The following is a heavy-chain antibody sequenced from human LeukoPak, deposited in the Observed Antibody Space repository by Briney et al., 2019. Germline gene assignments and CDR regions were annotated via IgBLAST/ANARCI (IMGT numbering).Heavy chain of an antibody. V-gene: IGHV3-30*03. CDR1: GFTFSSYW. D-gene: IGHD2-2*01. Sequence: GGSLRLSCAASGFTFSSYWMSWVRQAPGKGLEWVAVISYDGSNKYYADSVKGRFTISRDNSKNTLYLQMNSLRAEDTAVYYCVSFYETYWGRGTLVTVSS. CDR2: ISYDGSNK. J-gene: IGHJ4*02. CDR3: VSFYETY.